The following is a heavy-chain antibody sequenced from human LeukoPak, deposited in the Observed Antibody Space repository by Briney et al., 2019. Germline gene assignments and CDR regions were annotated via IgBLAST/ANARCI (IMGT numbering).Heavy chain of an antibody. CDR2: IWYDGSNK. Sequence: PGGSLRLSCAASGFTFSSYGMHWVRQAPGKGLEWVAVIWYDGSNKYYADSVKGRFTISRDNSKNTLYLQMNSLRAEDTAVYYCARDGVGYCSSTSCSTQDYWGQGTLVTVSS. CDR3: ARDGVGYCSSTSCSTQDY. D-gene: IGHD2-2*01. V-gene: IGHV3-33*01. J-gene: IGHJ4*02. CDR1: GFTFSSYG.